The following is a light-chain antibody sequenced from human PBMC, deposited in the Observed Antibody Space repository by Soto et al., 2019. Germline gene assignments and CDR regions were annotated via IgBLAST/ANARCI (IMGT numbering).Light chain of an antibody. CDR1: QGISSS. J-gene: IGKJ1*01. CDR3: LQHDNFPWT. CDR2: AAS. V-gene: IGKV1-9*01. Sequence: DIQMTQSTSSLSASVGDRVTITCRASQGISSSLAWYQQKPGKVPKLLIYAASTLQSGVPSRFSGSGSGTEFTLTISSLQPEDFETYYCLQHDNFPWTFGQGAKAAIK.